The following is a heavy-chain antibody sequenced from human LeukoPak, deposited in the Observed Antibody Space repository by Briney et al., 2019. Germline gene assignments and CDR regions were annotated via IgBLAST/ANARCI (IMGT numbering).Heavy chain of an antibody. J-gene: IGHJ4*02. CDR2: ISWNSGSI. D-gene: IGHD4-23*01. CDR1: GFTFDDYA. CDR3: AKDMRVRYDYGGFDY. Sequence: GGSLRLSCAASGFTFDDYAMHWVRQAPGKGLEWVSGISWNSGSIGYADSVKGRFTISRDNAKNSLYLQMNSLRAEDMALYYCAKDMRVRYDYGGFDYWGQGTLVTVSS. V-gene: IGHV3-9*03.